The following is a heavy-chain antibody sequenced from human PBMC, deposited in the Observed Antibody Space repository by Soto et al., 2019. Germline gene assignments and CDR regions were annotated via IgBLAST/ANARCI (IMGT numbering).Heavy chain of an antibody. J-gene: IGHJ6*02. D-gene: IGHD2-2*01. CDR2: IYYSGST. V-gene: IGHV4-61*01. CDR1: GGSVSSGSYY. Sequence: PSETLSLTCTVSGGSVSSGSYYWSWIRQPPGKGLEWIGYIYYSGSTNYNPSLKSRVTISVDTSENQFSLKLSSVTAADTAVYYCARDRCSSTSCYYSYYYYGMDVWGQGTTVTVSS. CDR3: ARDRCSSTSCYYSYYYYGMDV.